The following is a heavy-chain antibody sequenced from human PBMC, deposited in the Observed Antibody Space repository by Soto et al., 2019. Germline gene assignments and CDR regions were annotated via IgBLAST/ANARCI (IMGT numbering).Heavy chain of an antibody. Sequence: SVKVSCKASGDTFSSYAISWVRQAPGQGLEWMGGIIPIFGTANYAQKFQGRVTITADESTSTACMELSSLRSEDTAVYYCARDGSGYRSRASPMDVWGQGTTVTVSS. J-gene: IGHJ6*02. V-gene: IGHV1-69*13. D-gene: IGHD3-22*01. CDR3: ARDGSGYRSRASPMDV. CDR1: GDTFSSYA. CDR2: IIPIFGTA.